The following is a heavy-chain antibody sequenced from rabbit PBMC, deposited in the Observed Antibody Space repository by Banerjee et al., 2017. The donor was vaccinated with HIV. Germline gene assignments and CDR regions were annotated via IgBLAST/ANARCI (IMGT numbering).Heavy chain of an antibody. V-gene: IGHV1S45*01. CDR2: MDAGSSGST. Sequence: ELVESGGGLVQPGESLKLSCKASGIDFSNYGISWVRQAPGKGPEWIACMDAGSSGSTDYASWAKGRFTISKTSSTTVTLQMTSLTAADTATYFCARGDGAYAGYDGLWGPGTLVTVS. D-gene: IGHD7-1*01. CDR3: ARGDGAYAGYDGL. J-gene: IGHJ4*01. CDR1: GIDFSNYG.